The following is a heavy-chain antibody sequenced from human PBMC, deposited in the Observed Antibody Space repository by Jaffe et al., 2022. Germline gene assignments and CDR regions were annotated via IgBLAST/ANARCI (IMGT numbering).Heavy chain of an antibody. CDR3: AKEYYDFWSAYYPFDY. CDR1: GFTFSSYA. V-gene: IGHV3-23*01. Sequence: EVQLLESGGGLVQPGGSLRLSCAASGFTFSSYAMNWVRQAPGKGLEWVSSISGSGGNTYYADSVKGRFTISRDNSKNTLYLQMNSLRAEDTAVYYCAKEYYDFWSAYYPFDYWGQGTLLTVSS. D-gene: IGHD3-3*01. J-gene: IGHJ4*02. CDR2: ISGSGGNT.